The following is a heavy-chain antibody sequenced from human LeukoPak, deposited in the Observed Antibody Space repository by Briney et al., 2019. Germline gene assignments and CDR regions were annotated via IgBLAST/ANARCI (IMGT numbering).Heavy chain of an antibody. CDR3: ARDRLEYYGSGSLLPPNYYYYGMDV. CDR1: GFTVSSNY. CDR2: IYSGGST. Sequence: PGGSLRLSCAASGFTVSSNYMSWVRQAPGKGLEWVSFIYSGGSTYYADSVKGRFTISRDNSKNTLYLQMNSLRAEDTAVYYCARDRLEYYGSGSLLPPNYYYYGMDVWGQGTTVTVSS. V-gene: IGHV3-53*01. J-gene: IGHJ6*02. D-gene: IGHD3-10*01.